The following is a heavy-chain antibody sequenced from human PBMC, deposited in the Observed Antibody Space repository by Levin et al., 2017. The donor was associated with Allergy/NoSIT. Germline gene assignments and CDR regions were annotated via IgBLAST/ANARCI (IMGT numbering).Heavy chain of an antibody. CDR1: GFTFSSYG. D-gene: IGHD2-15*01. CDR3: ARNGYCSGGSCPRFAFDI. V-gene: IGHV3-33*01. J-gene: IGHJ3*02. Sequence: GESLKISCAASGFTFSSYGMHWVRQAPGKGLEWVAVIWYDGSNKYYADSVKGRFTISRDNSKNTLYLQMNSLRAEDTAVYYCARNGYCSGGSCPRFAFDIWGQGTMVTVSS. CDR2: IWYDGSNK.